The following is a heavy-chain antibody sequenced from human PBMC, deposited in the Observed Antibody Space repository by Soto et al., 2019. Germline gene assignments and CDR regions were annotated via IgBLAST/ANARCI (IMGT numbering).Heavy chain of an antibody. CDR1: GFSFSSYA. Sequence: GGSLRLSRAASGFSFSSYAMSWVRQAPGKGLEWVSAISGSGGSTYYADSVKGRFTISRDNSKNTLYLQMNSLRAEDTAVYYWAKATATGGRAFEICGQGSLVTVS. J-gene: IGHJ3*02. CDR2: ISGSGGST. V-gene: IGHV3-23*01. D-gene: IGHD2-8*02. CDR3: AKATATGGRAFEI.